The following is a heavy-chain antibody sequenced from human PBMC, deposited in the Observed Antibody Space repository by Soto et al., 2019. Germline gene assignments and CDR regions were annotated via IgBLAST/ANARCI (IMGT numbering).Heavy chain of an antibody. CDR2: IIPIFGTA. CDR1: GGTFSSYA. Sequence: SMKVSCKASGGTFSSYAISWVRQAPGQGLEWMGGIIPIFGTANYAQKFQGRVTITADESTSTAYMELSSLRSEDTAVYYCARAGIAVAGTVPQGEHYYYYGMDVWGQGTTVTVSS. V-gene: IGHV1-69*13. J-gene: IGHJ6*02. CDR3: ARAGIAVAGTVPQGEHYYYYGMDV. D-gene: IGHD6-19*01.